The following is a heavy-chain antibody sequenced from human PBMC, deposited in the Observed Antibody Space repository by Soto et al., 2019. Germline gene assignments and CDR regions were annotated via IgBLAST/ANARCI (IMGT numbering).Heavy chain of an antibody. CDR3: VRDPAGHGMDV. Sequence: GGFLRLSWAASGFTFRSYDMQWVRQVTGKGLEWVSSIGKGGDTYYAGSVKGRFTISRENAKNSLYLQMSSLRAGDTAVYYCVRDPAGHGMDVWGQGTTVTVSS. J-gene: IGHJ6*02. D-gene: IGHD3-10*01. CDR2: IGKGGDT. V-gene: IGHV3-13*01. CDR1: GFTFRSYD.